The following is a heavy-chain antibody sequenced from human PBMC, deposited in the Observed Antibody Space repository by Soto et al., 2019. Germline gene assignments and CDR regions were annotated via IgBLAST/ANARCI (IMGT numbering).Heavy chain of an antibody. CDR2: IYYSGST. J-gene: IGHJ4*02. Sequence: SETLSLTCTVSGGSISSGDYYWSWIRQPPGKGLEWIGYIYYSGSTYYNPSLKSRVTISVDTSKNQFSLKLSSVTAADTAVYYCARADSSGYPSFDYWGQGTLVTVSS. CDR1: GGSISSGDYY. CDR3: ARADSSGYPSFDY. V-gene: IGHV4-30-4*01. D-gene: IGHD3-22*01.